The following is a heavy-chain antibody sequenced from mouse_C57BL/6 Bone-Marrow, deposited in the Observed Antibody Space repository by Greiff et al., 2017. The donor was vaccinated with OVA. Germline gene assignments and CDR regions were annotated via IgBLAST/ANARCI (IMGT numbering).Heavy chain of an antibody. V-gene: IGHV6-6*01. CDR1: GFTFSDAW. CDR2: IRNKANNHAT. CDR3: TRRGTAQATPYAMDY. D-gene: IGHD3-2*02. J-gene: IGHJ4*01. Sequence: EVKVVESGGGLVQPGGSMKLSCAASGFTFSDAWMDWVRQSPEKGLEWVAEIRNKANNHATYYAESVKGRFTISRDDSKSSVYLQMNSLRAEDTGIYYCTRRGTAQATPYAMDYWGQGTSVTVSS.